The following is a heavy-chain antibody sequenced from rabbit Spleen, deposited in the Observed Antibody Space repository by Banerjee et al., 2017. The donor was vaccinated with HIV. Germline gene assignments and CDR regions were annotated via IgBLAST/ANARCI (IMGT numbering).Heavy chain of an antibody. D-gene: IGHD1-1*01. CDR2: INIVTGKS. J-gene: IGHJ4*01. CDR3: ARDVGSGHYIDVYFDL. Sequence: QVRLKESGGGLVQPGGSLKLSWKASGFSFSNKAGMCWVRQAPGKGLEWIACINIVTGKSVYASWAKGRFFMSRTSSTTVTLQMTSLTAADTATYFCARDVGSGHYIDVYFDLWGQGTLVTVS. V-gene: IGHV1S45*01. CDR1: GFSFSNKAG.